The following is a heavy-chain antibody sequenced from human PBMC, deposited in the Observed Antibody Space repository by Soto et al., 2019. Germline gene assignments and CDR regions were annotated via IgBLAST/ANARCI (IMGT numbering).Heavy chain of an antibody. V-gene: IGHV4-31*03. CDR2: IYYSGST. D-gene: IGHD2-21*02. CDR1: GGSISSGGYY. J-gene: IGHJ4*02. Sequence: QVQLQESGPGLVKPSQTLSLTCTVSGGSISSGGYYWSWIRQHPGKGLEWIGYIYYSGSTYYNPSLKSRVTISVDTSKNQCSLKLSSVTAADTAVYYCARVRNCVGDCFPIDYWGQGTLVTVSS. CDR3: ARVRNCVGDCFPIDY.